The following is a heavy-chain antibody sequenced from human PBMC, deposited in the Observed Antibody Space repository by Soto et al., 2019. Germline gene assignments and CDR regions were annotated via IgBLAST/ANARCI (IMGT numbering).Heavy chain of an antibody. D-gene: IGHD4-17*01. V-gene: IGHV3-74*01. Sequence: EVQLVESGGGLVQPGGSQRLSCAASGFTFSSYWMHWVRQAPGKGLVWVSRINSDGSTTNYADSVKGRFTISRDIAKNTLYLQMNSLRAEDTAVDYCARSAYGDYFYYYYMDVWGKGTTVTVSS. CDR2: INSDGSTT. J-gene: IGHJ6*03. CDR3: ARSAYGDYFYYYYMDV. CDR1: GFTFSSYW.